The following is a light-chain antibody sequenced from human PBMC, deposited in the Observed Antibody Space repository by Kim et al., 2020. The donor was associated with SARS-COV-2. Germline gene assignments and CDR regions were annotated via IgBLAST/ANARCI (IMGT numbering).Light chain of an antibody. Sequence: EIVLTQSPGTLSLSPGERATLSCRASQSVSSSYLAWYQQKPGQAPRLLIYGASSRATGIPDRFSGSGSGTDFTLTISRLEPEDFAVYYCQQYVSPLTFGGGTKVDIK. CDR1: QSVSSSY. CDR2: GAS. J-gene: IGKJ4*01. CDR3: QQYVSPLT. V-gene: IGKV3-20*01.